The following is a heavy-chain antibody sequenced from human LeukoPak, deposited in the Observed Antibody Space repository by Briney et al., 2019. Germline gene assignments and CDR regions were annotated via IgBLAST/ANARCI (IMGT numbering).Heavy chain of an antibody. D-gene: IGHD6-6*01. CDR1: GFTFSSYA. Sequence: PGGSLRLSCAASGFTFSSYAMSWVRQAPGKGLEWVSAISGSGGSTYYADSVKGRFTISRDNSKNTLYLQMNSLRAEDTAVYYCAKDTQYSIRPAPSDYWGQGTLVTVSS. V-gene: IGHV3-23*01. J-gene: IGHJ4*02. CDR3: AKDTQYSIRPAPSDY. CDR2: ISGSGGST.